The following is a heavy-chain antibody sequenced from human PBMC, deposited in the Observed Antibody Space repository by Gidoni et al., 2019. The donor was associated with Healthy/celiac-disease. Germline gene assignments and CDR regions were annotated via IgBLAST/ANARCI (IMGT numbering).Heavy chain of an antibody. CDR3: ARGKIIAPVRPYYYYMDV. CDR1: GGTFSSYA. Sequence: QVQLVQSGAEVKKPGSSVTVSCKASGGTFSSYAISWVRQAPGQGLEWMGGIIPIFGTANYAQKFQGRVTITADESTSTAYMELSSLRSEDTAVYYCARGKIIAPVRPYYYYMDVWGKGTTVTVSS. V-gene: IGHV1-69*01. J-gene: IGHJ6*03. D-gene: IGHD6-13*01. CDR2: IIPIFGTA.